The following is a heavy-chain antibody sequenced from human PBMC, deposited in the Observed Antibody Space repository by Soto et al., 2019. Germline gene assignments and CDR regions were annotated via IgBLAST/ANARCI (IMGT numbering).Heavy chain of an antibody. CDR1: GFTFNTYA. V-gene: IGHV3-23*01. Sequence: GGSLRLSCAASGFTFNTYAMSWVRQAPGKGLEWVSSISGSGGSTYYADSVKGRFTISRDNSKNTLYLQMNSLRAEDTAVYYCAKGDIVVVPAAENYWGQGTLVTVSS. D-gene: IGHD2-2*01. CDR2: ISGSGGST. J-gene: IGHJ4*02. CDR3: AKGDIVVVPAAENY.